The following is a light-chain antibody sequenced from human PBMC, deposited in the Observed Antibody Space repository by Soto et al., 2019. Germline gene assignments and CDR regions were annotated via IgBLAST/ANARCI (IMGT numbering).Light chain of an antibody. V-gene: IGLV1-47*01. CDR1: SSNIGNNF. J-gene: IGLJ2*01. CDR2: RNT. CDR3: ASWDDSLSVV. Sequence: QAVVTQPPSVSGTPGQGVTISCSGSSSNIGNNFVHWYQQLPGSAPRLLIYRNTQRPAGAPDRFSGSKSGTSASLAISGLRSEDEAHYYCASWDDSLSVVFGGGTKLTGL.